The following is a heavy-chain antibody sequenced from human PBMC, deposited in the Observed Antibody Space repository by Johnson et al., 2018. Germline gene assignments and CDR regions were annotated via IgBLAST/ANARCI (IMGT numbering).Heavy chain of an antibody. J-gene: IGHJ3*01. V-gene: IGHV3-33*08. D-gene: IGHD1-26*01. Sequence: QVQLVQSGGGLVQPGGSLGLSCAASGFIFSSYGMHWVRQAPGKGLEWVAVIWYDGSNKYYADSVKGRFTISRDNSKNTLYLPMNSLRAEDTAVYYCARWGTYSGSLGNIFWGQGTMVTVSS. CDR1: GFIFSSYG. CDR3: ARWGTYSGSLGNIF. CDR2: IWYDGSNK.